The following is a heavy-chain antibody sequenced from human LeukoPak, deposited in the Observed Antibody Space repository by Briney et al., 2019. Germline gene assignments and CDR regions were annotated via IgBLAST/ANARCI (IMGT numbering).Heavy chain of an antibody. CDR2: IYYSGST. V-gene: IGHV4-39*01. J-gene: IGHJ3*02. Sequence: PSETLSLTCTVSGGSISSSSYYWGWIRQPPGKGLEWIGSIYYSGSTYYNPSLKSRVTISVDTSKNQFSLKLSSVTAADTAVYYCARLLRSRGANDAFDIWGQGTMVTVSS. CDR3: ARLLRSRGANDAFDI. D-gene: IGHD1-26*01. CDR1: GGSISSSSYY.